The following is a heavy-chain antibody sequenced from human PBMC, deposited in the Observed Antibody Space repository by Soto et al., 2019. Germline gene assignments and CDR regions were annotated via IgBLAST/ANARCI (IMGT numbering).Heavy chain of an antibody. CDR2: INHSGST. Sequence: SETLSLTCAVYGGSFSGYYWSWIRQPPGKGLEWIGEINHSGSTNYNPSLKSRVTISVDTSKNQFSLKLSSVTAADTAVYYCARLPLRFLEWLPHPRRENGTDVWGQGTTVTVSS. CDR3: ARLPLRFLEWLPHPRRENGTDV. J-gene: IGHJ6*02. D-gene: IGHD3-3*01. CDR1: GGSFSGYY. V-gene: IGHV4-34*01.